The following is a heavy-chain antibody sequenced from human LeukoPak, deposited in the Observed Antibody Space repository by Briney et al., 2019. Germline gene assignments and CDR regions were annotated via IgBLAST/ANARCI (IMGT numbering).Heavy chain of an antibody. CDR2: IRYDGSNK. CDR1: GFTFSSYG. CDR3: ASNSRQLWTTGSDYYYYYYMDV. J-gene: IGHJ6*03. V-gene: IGHV3-30*02. Sequence: GGTLRLSCAASGFTFSSYGMHWVRQAPGKGLEWVAFIRYDGSNKYYADSVKGRFTISRDNSKNTLYLQMNSLRAEDTAVYYCASNSRQLWTTGSDYYYYYYMDVWGKGTTVTVSS. D-gene: IGHD5-18*01.